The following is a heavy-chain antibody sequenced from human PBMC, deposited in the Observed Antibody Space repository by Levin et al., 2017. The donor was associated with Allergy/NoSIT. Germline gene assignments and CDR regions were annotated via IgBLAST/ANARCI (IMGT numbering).Heavy chain of an antibody. J-gene: IGHJ3*02. CDR1: GGTFSSNA. V-gene: IGHV1-69*13. CDR2: IRPIFGTA. D-gene: IGHD2-2*01. Sequence: SVKVSCKASGGTFSSNALNWVRQAPGQRLEWMGGIRPIFGTADYAQKYQGRVSITADESTGTAYMELSSLRSEDTAMYYCTMEANIVVLPAAGDSFDIWGQGTLVTVSS. CDR3: TMEANIVVLPAAGDSFDI.